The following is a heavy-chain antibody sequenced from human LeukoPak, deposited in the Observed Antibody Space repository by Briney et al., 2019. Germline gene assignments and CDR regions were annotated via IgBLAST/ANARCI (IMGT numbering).Heavy chain of an antibody. CDR3: ARLASYDSSGYPTPFDY. CDR2: IIPIFGTA. D-gene: IGHD3-22*01. J-gene: IGHJ4*02. V-gene: IGHV1-69*13. Sequence: ASVKVSCKASGGTFSSYAISWVRQAPGQGLEWMGGIIPIFGTANYAQKFQGRVTITADESTSTAYMELSSLRSEDTAVYYCARLASYDSSGYPTPFDYRGQGTLVTVSS. CDR1: GGTFSSYA.